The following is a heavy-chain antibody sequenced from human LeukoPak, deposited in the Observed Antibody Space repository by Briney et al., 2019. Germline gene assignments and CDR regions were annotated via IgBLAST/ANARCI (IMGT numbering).Heavy chain of an antibody. Sequence: SETLSLTCAVSGYSISSGYYWAWIRPPPGKGLEWIGYIYYSGSTNYNPSLKSRVTISVDTSKNQFPLKLSSVTAADTAVYYCARRHITIFGVVMDYWGQGTLVTVSS. V-gene: IGHV4-61*01. CDR1: GYSISSGYY. CDR2: IYYSGST. CDR3: ARRHITIFGVVMDY. D-gene: IGHD3-3*01. J-gene: IGHJ4*02.